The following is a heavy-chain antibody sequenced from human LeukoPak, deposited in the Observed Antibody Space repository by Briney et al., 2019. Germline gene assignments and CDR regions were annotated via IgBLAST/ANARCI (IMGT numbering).Heavy chain of an antibody. D-gene: IGHD2-2*01. J-gene: IGHJ5*02. V-gene: IGHV1-18*01. CDR1: GYTFTSYG. Sequence: ASVKVSCKASGYTFTSYGISWVRQAPGQGLKWMGWISAYNGNTNYAQKLQGRVTMTTDTSTSTAYMELRSLRSDDTAVYYCARAKEIVVVPAAEFDPWGQGTLVTVSS. CDR3: ARAKEIVVVPAAEFDP. CDR2: ISAYNGNT.